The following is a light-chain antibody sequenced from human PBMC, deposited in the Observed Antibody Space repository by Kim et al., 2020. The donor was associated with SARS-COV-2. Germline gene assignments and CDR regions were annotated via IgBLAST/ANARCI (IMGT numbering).Light chain of an antibody. J-gene: IGKJ4*01. CDR1: QGVSSY. CDR3: QQRSNWPLT. CDR2: DAS. V-gene: IGKV3-11*01. Sequence: LSPGERAPLYCRASQGVSSYVAWYQQKPGQAPRLLIYDASNRATGIPARFSGSGSGTDFTLTISSLEPEDFAVYYCQQRSNWPLTFGGGTKVDIK.